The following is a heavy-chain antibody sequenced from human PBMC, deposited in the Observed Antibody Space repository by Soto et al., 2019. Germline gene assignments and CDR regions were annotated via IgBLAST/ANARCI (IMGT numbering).Heavy chain of an antibody. CDR3: ARDEEPGRRELDV. CDR1: GFTFSSYG. Sequence: QVQLVESGGGVVQPGRSLRLSCAASGFTFSSYGMHWVRQAPGKGLEWVAVIWYDGSNKYYADSVKGRFTISRDNSKNTLDLQMNSLRAEDTAVYYCARDEEPGRRELDVWGQGTTVTVSS. D-gene: IGHD1-1*01. J-gene: IGHJ6*02. V-gene: IGHV3-33*01. CDR2: IWYDGSNK.